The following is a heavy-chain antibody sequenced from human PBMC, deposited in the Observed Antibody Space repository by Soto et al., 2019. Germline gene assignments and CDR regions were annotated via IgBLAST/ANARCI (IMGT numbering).Heavy chain of an antibody. J-gene: IGHJ6*03. D-gene: IGHD3-3*01. CDR1: GYTFTSYG. CDR3: ARDGGYYDFWSGYNHYYYYMDV. CDR2: ISAYNSNT. V-gene: IGHV1-18*01. Sequence: QVQLVQSGAEVKKPGASVKVSCKASGYTFTSYGISWVRQAPGQGLEWMGWISAYNSNTNYAQKLQGRVTMTTDTSTSTAYRERRSLRSDDTAVYYCARDGGYYDFWSGYNHYYYYMDVWGKGTTVTVSS.